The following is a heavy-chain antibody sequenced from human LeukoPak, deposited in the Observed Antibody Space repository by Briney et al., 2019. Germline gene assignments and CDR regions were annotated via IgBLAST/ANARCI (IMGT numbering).Heavy chain of an antibody. CDR1: GFTFSNYE. J-gene: IGHJ4*02. V-gene: IGHV3-66*01. D-gene: IGHD4-17*01. CDR2: IYSGGST. Sequence: GGSLRLSCAASGFTFSNYEMSWVRQAPGKALEWVSVIYSGGSTYYADSVKGRFTISRDNSKNTLYLQMNSLRAEDTAVYYCARVDYGDYGFDYWGQGTLVTVSS. CDR3: ARVDYGDYGFDY.